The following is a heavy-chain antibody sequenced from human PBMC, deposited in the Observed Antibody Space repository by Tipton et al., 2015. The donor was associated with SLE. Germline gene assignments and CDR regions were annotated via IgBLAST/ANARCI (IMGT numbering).Heavy chain of an antibody. Sequence: TLSLTCTVSGGSISSSSYYWGWIRQPPGKGLEWIGSIYYSGSTYYNPSLKSRVTISVDTSKNQFSLKLSSETAADTAVYYCASPAQYYDFWSGYYTYAFDIWGQGTMVTVSS. J-gene: IGHJ3*02. CDR1: GGSISSSSYY. CDR3: ASPAQYYDFWSGYYTYAFDI. CDR2: IYYSGST. D-gene: IGHD3-3*01. V-gene: IGHV4-39*07.